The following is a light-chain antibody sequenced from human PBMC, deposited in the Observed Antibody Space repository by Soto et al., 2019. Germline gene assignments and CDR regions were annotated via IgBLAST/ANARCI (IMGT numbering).Light chain of an antibody. CDR2: GAS. J-gene: IGKJ2*01. CDR1: QSVSTRY. V-gene: IGKV3-20*01. CDR3: PQFGSSPLAFT. Sequence: ESMLTQSPGTLSLSPGERATLSCRASQSVSTRYLAWYQQKPGQAPRLLIYGASIRAAGIPDRFSGSGSGTDFTLTISRLEPEYFAVYYCPQFGSSPLAFTFGQGTKLEI.